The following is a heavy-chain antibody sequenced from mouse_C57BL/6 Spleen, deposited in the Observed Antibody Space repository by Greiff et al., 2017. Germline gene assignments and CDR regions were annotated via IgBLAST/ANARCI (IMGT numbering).Heavy chain of an antibody. V-gene: IGHV1-54*01. CDR1: GYAFTNYL. D-gene: IGHD2-3*01. J-gene: IGHJ4*01. CDR3: ARCYDHTYYAMDN. Sequence: QVQLQQSGAELVRPGTSVKVSCKASGYAFTNYLIEWVKHRPGQGLEWIGVINPGSGGTNYNEKFKGKATLTADKFSSTAYMQLSSLTSEDCAVYVCARCYDHTYYAMDNWAKGTSVTVSS. CDR2: INPGSGGT.